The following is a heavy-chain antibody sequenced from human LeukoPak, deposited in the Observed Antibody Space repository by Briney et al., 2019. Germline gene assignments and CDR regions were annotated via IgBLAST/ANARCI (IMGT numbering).Heavy chain of an antibody. J-gene: IGHJ3*02. Sequence: PGGALRLSCAASGFTFSTYSMNWVRQAPGKGLEWVSYIGSSDSTIYYVDSVDGRFIISRDNANNSLYLQMNSLRAEDKAIYYCARHYYGSGSYYNFRATAFDIWGQGTMVTVSS. CDR2: IGSSDSTI. CDR3: ARHYYGSGSYYNFRATAFDI. D-gene: IGHD3-10*01. V-gene: IGHV3-48*04. CDR1: GFTFSTYS.